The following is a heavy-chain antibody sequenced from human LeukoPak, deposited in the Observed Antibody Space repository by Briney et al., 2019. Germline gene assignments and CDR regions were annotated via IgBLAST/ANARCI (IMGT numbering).Heavy chain of an antibody. V-gene: IGHV1-2*06. CDR2: INPNSGGT. CDR3: ARAATGRYFDF. CDR1: GYTFSDFY. Sequence: ASVKVSCKASGYTFSDFYLHWARQAPGQGFEWMGRINPNSGGTNYAQKFQGRVTMTSDTSISTVYMEMSSLRSDDAAVYYCARAATGRYFDFWGQGTLVAVSS. J-gene: IGHJ4*02.